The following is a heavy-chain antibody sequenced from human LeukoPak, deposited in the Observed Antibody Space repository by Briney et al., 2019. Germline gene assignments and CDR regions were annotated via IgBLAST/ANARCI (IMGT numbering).Heavy chain of an antibody. J-gene: IGHJ6*02. Sequence: GGSLRLSCAASGFTFSSYWMNWARQAPGRGLEWVASINHNGNVNYYVDSVRGRFTISRDNAKNSLYLQMSNLRAEDTAVYFCARGGGLDVWGQGATVTVSS. D-gene: IGHD3-16*01. CDR2: INHNGNVN. CDR3: ARGGGLDV. V-gene: IGHV3-7*03. CDR1: GFTFSSYW.